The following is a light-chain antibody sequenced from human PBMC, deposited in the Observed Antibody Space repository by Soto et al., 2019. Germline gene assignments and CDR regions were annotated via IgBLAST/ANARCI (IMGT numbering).Light chain of an antibody. CDR3: QQHSHWPPWT. J-gene: IGKJ1*01. CDR2: GAG. CDR1: ESISNN. V-gene: IGKV3-15*01. Sequence: EIVMTQSPATLSVSPGERATLSCRAGESISNNLAWYQQKPGQAPRLLIYGAGTRAAGVPARFSGRGSGTEFTLTISSLQSEDFAVYYCQQHSHWPPWTFGQGTRVEIQ.